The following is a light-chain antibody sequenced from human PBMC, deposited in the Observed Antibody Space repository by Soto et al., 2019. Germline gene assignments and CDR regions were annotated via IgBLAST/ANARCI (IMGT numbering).Light chain of an antibody. Sequence: QSALTQPASVSGSPGQSITISCTGTTSDIGGYNYVSWYQQYPGKAPKLIIYEVRNRPSGVSNRFSASKSGNTASLTISGLQAEDEAVYYCYSYTGSATVIFGGGTSSPS. CDR2: EVR. J-gene: IGLJ2*01. CDR1: TSDIGGYNY. V-gene: IGLV2-14*01. CDR3: YSYTGSATVI.